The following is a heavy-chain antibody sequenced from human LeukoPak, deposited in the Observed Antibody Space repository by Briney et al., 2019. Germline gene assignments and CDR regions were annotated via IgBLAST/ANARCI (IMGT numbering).Heavy chain of an antibody. CDR2: IYYSGST. CDR3: ARQVIQGDVSYYFDY. V-gene: IGHV4-59*08. Sequence: PSETLSLTCTVSGGSISSYYWSWIRQPPGKGLEWIGYIYYSGSTNYNPSLKSRVTISVDTSKNQFSLKLTSVTAADTSVYYCARQVIQGDVSYYFDYWSQGTLVTVSS. D-gene: IGHD2-21*01. CDR1: GGSISSYY. J-gene: IGHJ4*02.